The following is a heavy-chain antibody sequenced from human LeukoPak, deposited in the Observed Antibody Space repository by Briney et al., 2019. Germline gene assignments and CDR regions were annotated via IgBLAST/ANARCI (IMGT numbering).Heavy chain of an antibody. CDR3: ARDTQSKTTVTTSDY. D-gene: IGHD4-11*01. J-gene: IGHJ4*02. CDR2: IIPIFGTA. CDR1: GGTFSSYA. V-gene: IGHV1-69*01. Sequence: SVTVSCKASGGTFSSYAISWVRQAPGQGLEWMGGIIPIFGTANYAQKFQGRVTITADESTSTAYMELGSLRSEDTAVYYCARDTQSKTTVTTSDYWGQGTLVTVSP.